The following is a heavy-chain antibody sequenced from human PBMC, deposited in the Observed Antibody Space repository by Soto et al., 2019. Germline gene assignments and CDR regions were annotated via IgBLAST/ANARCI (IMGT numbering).Heavy chain of an antibody. CDR1: GFTFSVYA. D-gene: IGHD1-7*01. J-gene: IGHJ1*01. CDR3: AKYSELPYEAYLQQ. V-gene: IGHV3-23*01. Sequence: GSLRLSCAASGFTFSVYAMSWVRQAPGKGLEWVSAISSNGGRTFYADSLRGRFTISRDNSKSALYLQMNNLRAEDTAIYYCAKYSELPYEAYLQQWGQGTLVTVSS. CDR2: ISSNGGRT.